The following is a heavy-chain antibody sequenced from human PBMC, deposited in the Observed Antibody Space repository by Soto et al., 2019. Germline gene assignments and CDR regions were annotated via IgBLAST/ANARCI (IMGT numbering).Heavy chain of an antibody. CDR1: GGSISSYY. Sequence: SETLSLTCTVSGGSISSYYWSWIRQPPGKGLEWIGYIYYSGSTNYNPSLKSRVTISVDTSKNQFSLKLSSVTAADTAVYYCTSHFYYDFWSGYYTGSYYGMDVWGQGTLVTVSS. V-gene: IGHV4-59*01. D-gene: IGHD3-3*01. CDR3: TSHFYYDFWSGYYTGSYYGMDV. CDR2: IYYSGST. J-gene: IGHJ6*02.